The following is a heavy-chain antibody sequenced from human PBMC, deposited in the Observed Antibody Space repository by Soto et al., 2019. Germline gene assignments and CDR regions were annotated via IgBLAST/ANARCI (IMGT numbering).Heavy chain of an antibody. CDR3: AIVLMEIPIGDCSGGSCALFGSMDV. D-gene: IGHD2-15*01. J-gene: IGHJ6*02. CDR2: INPSGGST. Sequence: ASVKVSCKASGYTFTSYYMHWVRQAPGQGLEWMGIINPSGGSTSYAQKFQGRVTMTRDTSTSTVYMELSSLRSEDTAVYYCAIVLMEIPIGDCSGGSCALFGSMDVGG. V-gene: IGHV1-46*01. CDR1: GYTFTSYY.